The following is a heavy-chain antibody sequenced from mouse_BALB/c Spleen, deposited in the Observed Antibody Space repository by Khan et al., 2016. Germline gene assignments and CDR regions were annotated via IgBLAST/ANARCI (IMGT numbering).Heavy chain of an antibody. CDR1: GYSITSGYS. V-gene: IGHV3-1*02. J-gene: IGHJ4*01. D-gene: IGHD2-1*01. CDR3: ARWDGNYYAMDY. Sequence: EVQLQESGPDLVKPSQSLSLTCTVTGYSITSGYSWHWIRQVPGNKLEWMGYIHYSGSTNYSPSLKSRISITRDTSKNQFFLQLNSVTTEDTATYYCARWDGNYYAMDYWGQGTSVTVSS. CDR2: IHYSGST.